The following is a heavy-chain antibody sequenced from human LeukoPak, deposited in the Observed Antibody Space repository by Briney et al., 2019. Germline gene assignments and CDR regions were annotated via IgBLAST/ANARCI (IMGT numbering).Heavy chain of an antibody. CDR2: IYYSGST. J-gene: IGHJ3*02. Sequence: SQTLSLTCTVSGGSISSGGYSWSWIRQHPGKGPEWIGYIYYSGSTYYNPSLKSRVTISVDTSKNQFSLKLSSVTAADTAVYYCARVTMIVATRAFDIWGQGTMVTVSS. D-gene: IGHD3-22*01. CDR3: ARVTMIVATRAFDI. V-gene: IGHV4-31*03. CDR1: GGSISSGGYS.